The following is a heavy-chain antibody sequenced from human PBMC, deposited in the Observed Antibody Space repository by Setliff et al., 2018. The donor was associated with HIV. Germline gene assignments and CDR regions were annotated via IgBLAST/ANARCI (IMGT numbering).Heavy chain of an antibody. J-gene: IGHJ6*04. CDR2: VTGYNGNT. Sequence: VASVKVSCKASGYIFTNYGISWVRQAPGQGLEWMGWVTGYNGNTNYAEKFQGRVTMTTDTSTSTAYMELRSLRSDDTAVYYCARQPYYDDDGTNLPSEWRVLGWGKGTAVTVSS. CDR1: GYIFTNYG. D-gene: IGHD3-16*01. V-gene: IGHV1-18*01. CDR3: ARQPYYDDDGTNLPSEWRVLG.